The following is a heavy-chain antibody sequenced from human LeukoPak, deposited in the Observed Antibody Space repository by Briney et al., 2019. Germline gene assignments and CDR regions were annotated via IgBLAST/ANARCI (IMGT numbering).Heavy chain of an antibody. CDR3: ARGYSSSWYYFDY. CDR1: GGSISTYY. D-gene: IGHD6-13*01. J-gene: IGHJ4*02. V-gene: IGHV4-59*01. Sequence: SETLSLTCTVSGGSISTYYWSWIRQPPGKGLEWIGYIYYSGSTNYNPSPKSRVTLSVDTSKNQFSLKMSSVTAADTAVYYCARGYSSSWYYFDYWGQGTLVTVSS. CDR2: IYYSGST.